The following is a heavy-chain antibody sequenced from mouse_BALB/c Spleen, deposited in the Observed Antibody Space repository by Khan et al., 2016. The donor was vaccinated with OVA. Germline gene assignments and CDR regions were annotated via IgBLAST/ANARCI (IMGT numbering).Heavy chain of an antibody. D-gene: IGHD2-14*01. J-gene: IGHJ4*01. CDR2: ISSTGGT. CDR3: ARSLYYSYGYALDC. V-gene: IGHV3-2*02. Sequence: VQLKESGPGLVKPSQSLSLTCTVTGYSITSDYAWNWIRQFPGNKLEWMGYISSTGGTSYNPSLKSRISINRDTSKNQFFLQLKSVTAEDTATYYCARSLYYSYGYALDCWGRGTLVTVSS. CDR1: GYSITSDYA.